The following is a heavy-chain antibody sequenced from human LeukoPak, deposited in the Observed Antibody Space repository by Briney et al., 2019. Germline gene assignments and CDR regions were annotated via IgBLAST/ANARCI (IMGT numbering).Heavy chain of an antibody. J-gene: IGHJ3*02. Sequence: PSETLSLTCTVSGDSISRGVYYWTWIRQPPGKGLQWIGYIRDSTTTFQSSSLKSRVTMLEDRSKNQVSLKLDSVTAADTAVYYCSRGGFYGSGVDAFDIWGQGTMVTVSS. V-gene: IGHV4-30-2*01. D-gene: IGHD3-10*01. CDR1: GDSISRGVYY. CDR3: SRGGFYGSGVDAFDI. CDR2: IRDSTTT.